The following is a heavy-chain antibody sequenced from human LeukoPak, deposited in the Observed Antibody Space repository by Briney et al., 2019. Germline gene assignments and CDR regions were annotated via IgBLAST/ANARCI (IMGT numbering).Heavy chain of an antibody. Sequence: ASVKVSCKASGYTFTSYYMHWVRQAPGQGLDWMGIINPSGGSTSYAQKFQGRVTMTRDTSTSTVYMELSSLRSEDTAVYYCARDRLQYCSSTSCSTRGSFDYWGQGTLVTVSS. V-gene: IGHV1-46*01. J-gene: IGHJ4*02. CDR1: GYTFTSYY. CDR2: INPSGGST. CDR3: ARDRLQYCSSTSCSTRGSFDY. D-gene: IGHD2-2*01.